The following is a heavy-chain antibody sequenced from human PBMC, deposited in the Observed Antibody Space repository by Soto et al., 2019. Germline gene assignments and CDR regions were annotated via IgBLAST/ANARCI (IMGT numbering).Heavy chain of an antibody. Sequence: QVQLQQWGAGLLKTSETLSLTCAVYGGSFSCYYWSWIRQPPGKGLEWSGEINHSGSTKYNPSLKSRVTISGDTSKNQFSLRLSSVTAADTALYYCARGGLMVYAMFDYWGQGTLVTVSS. CDR3: ARGGLMVYAMFDY. D-gene: IGHD2-8*01. V-gene: IGHV4-34*01. J-gene: IGHJ4*02. CDR1: GGSFSCYY. CDR2: INHSGST.